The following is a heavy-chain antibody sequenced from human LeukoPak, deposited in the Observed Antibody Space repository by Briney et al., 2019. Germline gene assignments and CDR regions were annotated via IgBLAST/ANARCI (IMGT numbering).Heavy chain of an antibody. V-gene: IGHV3-23*01. CDR2: ISGSGGST. D-gene: IGHD3-10*01. CDR3: AKGGWGSYSTDP. J-gene: IGHJ5*02. Sequence: GGSLRLSCAASGFTFSSYAMSWVRQAPGKGLEWVSAISGSGGSTYYADSVKGRFTISRDNSTNTLYLQMNSLRAEDTAVYYCAKGGWGSYSTDPWGQGTLVTVSS. CDR1: GFTFSSYA.